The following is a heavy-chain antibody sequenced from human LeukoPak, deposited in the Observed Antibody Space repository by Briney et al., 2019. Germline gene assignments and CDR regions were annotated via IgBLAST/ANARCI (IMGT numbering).Heavy chain of an antibody. CDR2: IYSGGST. V-gene: IGHV3-53*01. CDR3: ARRAGDYSHPYDY. D-gene: IGHD3-22*01. J-gene: IGHJ4*02. CDR1: GFILSSNC. Sequence: GGSLRLSCVASGFILSSNCMSWGRQAPGEGLGWASFIYSGGSTYYADSVKGRFTISRDNSKNTLYLQMNSLRAEDTAVYYCARRAGDYSHPYDYWGQGTLVTVSS.